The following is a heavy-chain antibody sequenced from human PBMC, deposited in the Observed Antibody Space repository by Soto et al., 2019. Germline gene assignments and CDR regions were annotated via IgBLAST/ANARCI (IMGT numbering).Heavy chain of an antibody. CDR3: ARRGSGYDIY. CDR2: INVYNGNT. Sequence: ASVKVSCKXSGYTFTSNSIGWVRQAPGQGLEWMGWINVYNGNTKYAQQLQGRVTMTTDTSTSTAYMELRSLRSDDTAVYYCARRGSGYDIYWGQGTLVTVSS. D-gene: IGHD5-12*01. J-gene: IGHJ4*02. V-gene: IGHV1-18*04. CDR1: GYTFTSNS.